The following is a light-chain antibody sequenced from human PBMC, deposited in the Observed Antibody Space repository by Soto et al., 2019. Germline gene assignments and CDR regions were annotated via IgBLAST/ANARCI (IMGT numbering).Light chain of an antibody. V-gene: IGKV1-33*01. CDR3: QQYDSLRT. CDR1: QDISNY. Sequence: DIQMTQSPSSLSASVGDRVTITCQASQDISNYLNWYQQKPGKAPKLLIYDASNLATGVPSRFSGSGSGTDFTFTITSLQPEDIATYYCQQYDSLRTFGQGTKVDIK. CDR2: DAS. J-gene: IGKJ1*01.